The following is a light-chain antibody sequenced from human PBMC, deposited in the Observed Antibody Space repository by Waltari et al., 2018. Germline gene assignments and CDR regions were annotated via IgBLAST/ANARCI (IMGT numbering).Light chain of an antibody. CDR3: CSYAGSSFWV. J-gene: IGLJ3*02. CDR1: SSDVGSYNL. CDR2: EVS. Sequence: QSALTQPASVSGSPGQSITISCTGTSSDVGSYNLVSWYKQHPGKAPKLMIYEVSKRTSGVSNRFSGSKSGNTASLTISGLQAEDEADYYCCSYAGSSFWVFGGGTKLTVL. V-gene: IGLV2-23*02.